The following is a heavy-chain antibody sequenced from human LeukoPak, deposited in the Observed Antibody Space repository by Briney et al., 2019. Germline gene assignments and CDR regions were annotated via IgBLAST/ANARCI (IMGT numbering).Heavy chain of an antibody. CDR3: ERGIVVAEYDY. Sequence: GGSLRLSCAASGFTFSSYWMSWVRQAPGKGLEWVANIKQHGSGKYYVDSVKGRFTVSRYNAKNSLYLQMNSLRAEDTAVYYCERGIVVAEYDYWGQGTLVTVSS. V-gene: IGHV3-7*01. CDR1: GFTFSSYW. D-gene: IGHD6-19*01. J-gene: IGHJ4*02. CDR2: IKQHGSGK.